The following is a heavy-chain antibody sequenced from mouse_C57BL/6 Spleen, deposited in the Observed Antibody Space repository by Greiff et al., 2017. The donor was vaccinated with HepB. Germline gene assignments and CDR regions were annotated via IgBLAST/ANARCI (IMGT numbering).Heavy chain of an antibody. CDR2: IHPTSGST. CDR3: ARIYYGRSLGYFDV. V-gene: IGHV1-64*01. D-gene: IGHD1-1*01. J-gene: IGHJ1*03. Sequence: QVQLQQPGAELVKPGASVKLSCKASGYTFTSYWMHWVKQRPGQGLEWIGMIHPTSGSTNYNEKFKSKATLTVDKSSSTAYMQLSSLTSEDSAVYYWARIYYGRSLGYFDVWGTGTTVTVSS. CDR1: GYTFTSYW.